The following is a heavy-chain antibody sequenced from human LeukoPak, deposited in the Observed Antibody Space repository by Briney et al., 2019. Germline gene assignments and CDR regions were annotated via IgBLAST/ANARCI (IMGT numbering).Heavy chain of an antibody. CDR3: ARVGAYCGGDCYYYFDY. D-gene: IGHD2-21*02. Sequence: ASVKVSCKASGYTFTSYGISWVRQAAGQGLEWMGWISAYNGNTNYAQKLQGRVTMTTDTSTSTAYMELRSLRSDDTAVYYCARVGAYCGGDCYYYFDYWGQGTLVTVSS. CDR1: GYTFTSYG. V-gene: IGHV1-18*01. J-gene: IGHJ4*02. CDR2: ISAYNGNT.